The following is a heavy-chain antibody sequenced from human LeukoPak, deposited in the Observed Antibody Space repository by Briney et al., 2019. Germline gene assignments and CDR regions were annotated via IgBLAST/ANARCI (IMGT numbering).Heavy chain of an antibody. V-gene: IGHV1-2*02. CDR1: GYTFTGYY. Sequence: ASVKVSCKASGYTFTGYYMRWVRQAPGQGLEWMGWINPNSGGTNYAQKFQGRVTMTRDTSISTAYMELSRLRSDDTAVYYCARVQQQLVRVATTFDYWGQGTLVTVSS. CDR3: ARVQQQLVRVATTFDY. J-gene: IGHJ4*02. D-gene: IGHD6-13*01. CDR2: INPNSGGT.